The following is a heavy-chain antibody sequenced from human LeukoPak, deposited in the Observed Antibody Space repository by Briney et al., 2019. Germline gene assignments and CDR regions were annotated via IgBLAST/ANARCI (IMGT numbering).Heavy chain of an antibody. J-gene: IGHJ4*02. CDR1: GGSISSSSYY. CDR3: ASHSSGIPFDY. D-gene: IGHD3-22*01. Sequence: PSETLSLTCTVSGGSISSSSYYWGWIRQPPGKGLEWIGTIYYSGSTYYNPSLKSRVTISVDTSKNQFSLKLSSVTAADTAVYYCASHSSGIPFDYWGQGTLVTVSS. CDR2: IYYSGST. V-gene: IGHV4-39*07.